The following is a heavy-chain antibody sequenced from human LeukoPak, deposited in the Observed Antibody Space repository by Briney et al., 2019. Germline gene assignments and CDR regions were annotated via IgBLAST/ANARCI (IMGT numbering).Heavy chain of an antibody. D-gene: IGHD1-1*01. CDR3: AKDQTSTLDY. J-gene: IGHJ4*02. Sequence: GGSLRLSCAVSGFTFSSDWMIWVRQAPGKGLEWVSYISSSSSTIYYADSVKGRFTISRDNAKNSLYLQMNSLRAEDTAVYYCAKDQTSTLDYWGQGTLVTVSS. V-gene: IGHV3-48*01. CDR1: GFTFSSDW. CDR2: ISSSSSTI.